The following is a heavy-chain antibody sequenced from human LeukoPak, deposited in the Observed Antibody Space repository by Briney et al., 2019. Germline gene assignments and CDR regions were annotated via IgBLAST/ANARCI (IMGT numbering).Heavy chain of an antibody. CDR3: ARSAGDFWSGYFRGLWFDY. V-gene: IGHV3-7*01. D-gene: IGHD3-3*01. CDR1: GFTFSSYW. Sequence: PGGSLRLSCAASGFTFSSYWMSWVRQAPGKGLEWVANIKQDGSEKYYVDSVKDRFTISRDNAKNSLYLQMNSLRAEDTAVYYCARSAGDFWSGYFRGLWFDYWGQGTLVTVSS. CDR2: IKQDGSEK. J-gene: IGHJ4*02.